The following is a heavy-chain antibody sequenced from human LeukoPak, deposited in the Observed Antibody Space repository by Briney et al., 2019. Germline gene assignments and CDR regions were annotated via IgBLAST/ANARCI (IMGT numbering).Heavy chain of an antibody. CDR2: ITISSTYL. CDR1: GFTFSRYS. D-gene: IGHD6-13*01. J-gene: IGHJ5*02. Sequence: GGSLRLSCAASGFTFSRYSMNWVRQAPGKGLEWVSSITISSTYLFYADSVKGRFTISRDNAKNSLYLQMNSLRAEDTAVYYCARDLEQQLFDHWGQGTLVTVSS. V-gene: IGHV3-21*01. CDR3: ARDLEQQLFDH.